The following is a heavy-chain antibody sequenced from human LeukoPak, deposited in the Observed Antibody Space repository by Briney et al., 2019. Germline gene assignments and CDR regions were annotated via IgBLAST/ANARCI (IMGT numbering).Heavy chain of an antibody. CDR1: GVSISSGNYL. CDR3: ARVTVTATREAYEYFQH. Sequence: PSETLSLTCTVSGVSISSGNYLWGWIRQPPGKGLEWIGSIYYSGSTYYNPSLKSRVTISVDTSKNQFSLKLSSVTAADTAVYYCARVTVTATREAYEYFQHWGQGTLVTVSS. D-gene: IGHD2-21*02. J-gene: IGHJ1*01. CDR2: IYYSGST. V-gene: IGHV4-39*07.